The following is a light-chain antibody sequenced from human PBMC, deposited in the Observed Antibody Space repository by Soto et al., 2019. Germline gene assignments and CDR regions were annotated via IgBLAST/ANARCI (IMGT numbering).Light chain of an antibody. CDR1: SSDVGGYNY. J-gene: IGLJ2*01. V-gene: IGLV2-14*01. CDR2: EVS. Sequence: QSALTQPASVSGSPGQSITISCTGTSSDVGGYNYVSWYQQHPGKAPKLMIYEVSNQPSGVSNRFSGSKSGNTASLTISGLQAEDEADYYCSSYASYSTVVFGGGTQLTVL. CDR3: SSYASYSTVV.